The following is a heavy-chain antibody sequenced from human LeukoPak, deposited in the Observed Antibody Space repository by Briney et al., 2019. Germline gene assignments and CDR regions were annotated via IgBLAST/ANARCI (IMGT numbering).Heavy chain of an antibody. CDR2: INHSGST. J-gene: IGHJ5*02. CDR3: AKKGGRIYYGSGRGFDP. V-gene: IGHV4-34*01. CDR1: GGSFSGYY. Sequence: PSETLSLTCAVYGGSFSGYYWSWIRQPPGKGLEWIGEINHSGSTNYNPSPKSRVTISVDTSKNQFSLKLSSVTAADTAVYYCAKKGGRIYYGSGRGFDPWGQGTLVTVSS. D-gene: IGHD3-10*01.